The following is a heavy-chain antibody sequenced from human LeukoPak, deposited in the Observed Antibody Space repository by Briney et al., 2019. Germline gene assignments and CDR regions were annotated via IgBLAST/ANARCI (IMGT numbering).Heavy chain of an antibody. D-gene: IGHD3-22*01. Sequence: PGGSLTLSCAASGFTFSSYGMHWVRQAPGKGLEWVAFIRYDGSNKYYADSVKGRFTISRDNSKNTLYLQMNSLRDEDTAVYYCAKDLYYYDSSGYFPFDYWGQGALVTVSS. CDR3: AKDLYYYDSSGYFPFDY. J-gene: IGHJ4*02. CDR1: GFTFSSYG. CDR2: IRYDGSNK. V-gene: IGHV3-30*02.